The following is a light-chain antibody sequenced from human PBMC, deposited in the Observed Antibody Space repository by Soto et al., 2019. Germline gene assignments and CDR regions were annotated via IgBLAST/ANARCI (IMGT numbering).Light chain of an antibody. CDR1: QSVSSY. J-gene: IGKJ5*01. V-gene: IGKV3-11*01. CDR3: QQYNNWPSIT. Sequence: EIVLTQSPATLSLSPGERATLSCRASQSVSSYLAWYQQKPGQAPRLLIYGASNRATGIPARFSGSGSGTDFTLTISSLEPEDFAVYYCQQYNNWPSITFGQGTRLEIK. CDR2: GAS.